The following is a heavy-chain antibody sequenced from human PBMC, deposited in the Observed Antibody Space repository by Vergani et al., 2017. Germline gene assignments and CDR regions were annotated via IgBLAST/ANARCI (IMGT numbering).Heavy chain of an antibody. J-gene: IGHJ4*02. CDR1: GGSVSSDNFY. V-gene: IGHV4-61*10. CDR2: IYYTGST. CDR3: ARLYSTTNSDYFDY. D-gene: IGHD2-2*01. Sequence: QVQLQESGPGLVKPSETLYLTCTVSGGSVSSDNFYWSWIRQPAGKGLEWIGYIYYTGSTNYIPSLKSRVTISVDTSKNQFSLSLRSVTAADTTVYYCARLYSTTNSDYFDYWGQGTLVTVSS.